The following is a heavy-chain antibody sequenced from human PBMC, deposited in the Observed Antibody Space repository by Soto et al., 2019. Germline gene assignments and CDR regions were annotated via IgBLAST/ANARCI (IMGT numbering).Heavy chain of an antibody. J-gene: IGHJ6*02. CDR2: ISSSSSYT. CDR3: ARDYGKQLPTIAYYGRDV. CDR1: GFTFSDYY. Sequence: PGGSLRLSCAASGFTFSDYYMSWIRQAPGKGLEWVSYISSSSSYTNYADSVKGRFTISRDNAKSSLYLQMNSLRAEDTAVYYCARDYGKQLPTIAYYGRDVWGQGTTVTVAS. V-gene: IGHV3-11*06. D-gene: IGHD6-13*01.